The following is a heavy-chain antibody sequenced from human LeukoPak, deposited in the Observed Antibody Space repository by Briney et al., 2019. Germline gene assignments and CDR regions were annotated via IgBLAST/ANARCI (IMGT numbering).Heavy chain of an antibody. CDR2: IKEDGSEQ. J-gene: IGHJ4*02. V-gene: IGHV3-7*01. CDR1: GFTFSSYG. D-gene: IGHD4-17*01. CDR3: VRGSYGAYDY. Sequence: GRSLRLSCAASGFTFSSYGMHWVRQAPGKGLEWVASIKEDGSEQYYVDSVKGRFTISRDNAKNSLYLQMNSLRAEDTAVYYCVRGSYGAYDYWGQGSLVTVSS.